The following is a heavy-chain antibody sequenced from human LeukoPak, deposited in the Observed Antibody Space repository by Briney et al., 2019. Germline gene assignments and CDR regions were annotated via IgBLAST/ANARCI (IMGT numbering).Heavy chain of an antibody. V-gene: IGHV6-1*01. J-gene: IGHJ4*02. CDR2: TYYRSKWYN. CDR1: GDSVSSNGAA. Sequence: SQTLSLTCAISGDSVSSNGAAWHWIRQPPSRGLEWLGRTYYRSKWYNDYAVSMKSRITINPDTSKNQFSLQLNSVTPEDTAVYYCAREAYYFDYWGQGTLVTVSS. CDR3: AREAYYFDY.